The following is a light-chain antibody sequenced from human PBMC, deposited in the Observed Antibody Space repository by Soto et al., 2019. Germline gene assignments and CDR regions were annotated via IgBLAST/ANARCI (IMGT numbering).Light chain of an antibody. CDR2: SAS. Sequence: EIVMTQSPATLSVSPGERATLSCRASQSVSSNLAWYQQKPGQAPRLLIHSASTRATGFPARFSGTGSGTEFTLTISSLQSEDFAIYYCQQYNNWPLTFGGGTKVEIE. CDR3: QQYNNWPLT. J-gene: IGKJ4*01. V-gene: IGKV3-15*01. CDR1: QSVSSN.